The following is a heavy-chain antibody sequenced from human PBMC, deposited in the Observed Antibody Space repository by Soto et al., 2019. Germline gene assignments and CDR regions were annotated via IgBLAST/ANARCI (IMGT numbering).Heavy chain of an antibody. V-gene: IGHV4-39*01. CDR2: IYYSGSA. CDR1: GGSISTTDYY. CDR3: TSRPKGRPYYFGY. J-gene: IGHJ4*01. Sequence: SETLSLTCGVSGGSISTTDYYWAWIRQPPGKGLELIASIYYSGSAHYNPSLKSRVTISVDTSKNQFSLKVSSVTAADTAVYYCTSRPKGRPYYFGYWGHGTLVTVSS.